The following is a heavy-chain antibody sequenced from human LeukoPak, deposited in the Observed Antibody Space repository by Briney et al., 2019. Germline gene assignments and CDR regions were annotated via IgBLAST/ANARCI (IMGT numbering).Heavy chain of an antibody. J-gene: IGHJ4*02. CDR3: TTDWSGGGDH. Sequence: GGSLRLSCAASGFTLSSYSMSWVRQAPGKGLEWVGRIKSRTDGGTTDYTAPVKGRFTISRDDSGNTLYLQMNSLKTEDTAVYYCTTDWSGGGDHWGQGTLVTVSS. CDR1: GFTLSSYS. V-gene: IGHV3-15*01. CDR2: IKSRTDGGTT. D-gene: IGHD3-3*01.